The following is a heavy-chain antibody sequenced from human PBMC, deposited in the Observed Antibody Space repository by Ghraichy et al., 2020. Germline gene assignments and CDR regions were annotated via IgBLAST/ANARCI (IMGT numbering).Heavy chain of an antibody. Sequence: SETLSLTCAVYGGSFSGYYCSWIRQPPGKGLEWIGEINHSGSTNYNPSLKSRVTISVDTSKNQFSLKLSSVTAADTAVYYCARDSGSLHAFDIWGQGTMVTVSS. CDR2: INHSGST. J-gene: IGHJ3*02. D-gene: IGHD1-26*01. CDR1: GGSFSGYY. V-gene: IGHV4-34*01. CDR3: ARDSGSLHAFDI.